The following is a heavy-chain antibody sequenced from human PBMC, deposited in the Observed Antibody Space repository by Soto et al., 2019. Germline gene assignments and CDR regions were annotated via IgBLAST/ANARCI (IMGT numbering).Heavy chain of an antibody. Sequence: GASVKVSCKASGYTFTSYDINWVRQATGQGLEWMGWMNPNSGNTGYAQKFQGRVTMTRNTSISTAYMELSSLRSEDTAVYYCAKWSPEQQPADYWGQGTLVTVSS. V-gene: IGHV1-8*01. D-gene: IGHD6-13*01. CDR2: MNPNSGNT. CDR3: AKWSPEQQPADY. J-gene: IGHJ4*02. CDR1: GYTFTSYD.